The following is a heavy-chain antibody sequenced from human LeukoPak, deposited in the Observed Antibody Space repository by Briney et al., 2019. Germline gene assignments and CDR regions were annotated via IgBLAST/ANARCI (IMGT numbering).Heavy chain of an antibody. CDR2: IYYSGST. V-gene: IGHV4-39*07. J-gene: IGHJ4*02. Sequence: SETLSLTCTVSGGSISSSSYYWGWIRQPPGKGLEWIGSIYYSGSTYYNPSLKSRVTISVDTSKNQFSLKLSSVTAADTAVYYCAREMAGTLYYFDYWGPGTLVTVSS. CDR3: AREMAGTLYYFDY. D-gene: IGHD1-1*01. CDR1: GGSISSSSYY.